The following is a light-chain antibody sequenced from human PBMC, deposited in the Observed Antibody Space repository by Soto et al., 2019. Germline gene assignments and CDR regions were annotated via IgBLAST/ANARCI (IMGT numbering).Light chain of an antibody. CDR3: QQYNSYSALT. V-gene: IGKV1-5*03. J-gene: IGKJ4*01. CDR1: QSISSW. CDR2: KAS. Sequence: DIQMTQSPSTLSASVGHRVTITCRASQSISSWLAWYLQKPGKAPNLLIYKASSLESGVPSRFSGSGSGTEFTLTISSLQPDDFATYYCQQYNSYSALTFGGGTKVDI.